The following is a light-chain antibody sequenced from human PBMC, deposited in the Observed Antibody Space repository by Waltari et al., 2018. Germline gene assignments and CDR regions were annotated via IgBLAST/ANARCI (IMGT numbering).Light chain of an antibody. CDR3: QQSYSPLYT. CDR2: AAY. J-gene: IGKJ2*01. CDR1: QSTSGY. V-gene: IGKV1-39*01. Sequence: DIQMTQSPSSLSASVGDRVTITCRASQSTSGYLNLYQQKSGKAPKLLIYAAYTLLSGVPSRFRGSGSGTVFTLTITSLQPEDFATYYCQQSYSPLYTFGQGTKLEIE.